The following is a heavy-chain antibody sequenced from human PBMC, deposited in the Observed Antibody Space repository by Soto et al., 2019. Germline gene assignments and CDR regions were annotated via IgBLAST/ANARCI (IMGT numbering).Heavy chain of an antibody. Sequence: GGSLRLSCAASEFTFSSYAMTWVRQAPGKGLEWVSSISSSGGSTSYADSVKGRFTISRDNSKNTLYLQMNSLRAEDTAVYYCAIDARNTLSHLDSWGQGTLVTVSS. CDR3: AIDARNTLSHLDS. CDR2: ISSSGGST. D-gene: IGHD6-6*01. J-gene: IGHJ4*02. CDR1: EFTFSSYA. V-gene: IGHV3-23*01.